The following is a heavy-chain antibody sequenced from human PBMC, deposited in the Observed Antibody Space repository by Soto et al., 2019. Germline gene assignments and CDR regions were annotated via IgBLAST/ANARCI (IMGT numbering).Heavy chain of an antibody. J-gene: IGHJ4*02. CDR1: GGSISSSSYY. CDR3: ARHNRYYDILTGTPDY. D-gene: IGHD3-9*01. Sequence: SETLSLTCTVSGGSISSSSYYWGWIRQPPGKGLEWIGSIYYGGSTYYNPSLKSRVTISVDTSKNQFSLKLSYVTAADTAVYYCARHNRYYDILTGTPDYWGQGTLVTVSS. CDR2: IYYGGST. V-gene: IGHV4-39*01.